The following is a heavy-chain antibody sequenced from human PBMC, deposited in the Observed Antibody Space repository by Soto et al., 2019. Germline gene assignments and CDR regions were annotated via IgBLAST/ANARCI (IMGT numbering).Heavy chain of an antibody. CDR2: IGTAGDT. J-gene: IGHJ5*02. CDR3: ARDRDGWGMECGFDP. CDR1: GFTFSSYD. Sequence: EVQLVESGGGLVQPGGSLRLSCAASGFTFSSYDMHWVRQATGKGLEWVSAIGTAGDTYYPGSVKGRFTISRENAKNSLYLQMNSLRAGDTAVYYCARDRDGWGMECGFDPWGQGTLVTVSS. V-gene: IGHV3-13*01. D-gene: IGHD3-10*01.